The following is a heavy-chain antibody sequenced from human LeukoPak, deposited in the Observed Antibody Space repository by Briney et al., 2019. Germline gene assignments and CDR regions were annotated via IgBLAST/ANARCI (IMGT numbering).Heavy chain of an antibody. D-gene: IGHD3-10*01. J-gene: IGHJ6*02. CDR1: GFTFSSYG. CDR2: VANDGSDK. CDR3: AKVIQEGLGSYYNGYYYYGVDV. V-gene: IGHV3-30*18. Sequence: GGSLRLSCAASGFTFSSYGMHWVRQVPGKGLEWVAVVANDGSDKHHANSVKGRFTISRDNSKNTLYLQTNSLRAEDTAVYYCAKVIQEGLGSYYNGYYYYGVDVWGQGTTVTVSS.